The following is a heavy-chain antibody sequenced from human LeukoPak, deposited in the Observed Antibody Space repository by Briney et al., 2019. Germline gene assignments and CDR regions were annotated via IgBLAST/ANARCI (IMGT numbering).Heavy chain of an antibody. V-gene: IGHV4-34*12. Sequence: SETMSLTCAVYGGSFSGYYWSWIRQPPGKGLEWIGEIINVGSTNYNASLKNRVPISVDTSKNQFSLKLSSVTAADTAVYYCARSLVGIVVVPAAYSGGFDPWGQGTLGTLSS. CDR2: IINVGST. CDR1: GGSFSGYY. J-gene: IGHJ5*02. CDR3: ARSLVGIVVVPAAYSGGFDP. D-gene: IGHD2-2*01.